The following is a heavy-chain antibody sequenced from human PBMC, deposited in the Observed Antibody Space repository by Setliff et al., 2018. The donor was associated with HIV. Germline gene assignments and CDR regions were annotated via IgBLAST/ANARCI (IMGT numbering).Heavy chain of an antibody. D-gene: IGHD3-10*01. Sequence: PGGSLRLSCTASGFTFDDFAMHWVRQSPGKGLEWVGLINWDGESTYYADSVKGRFVISRDNSENSLYLQMNSLRPEDTAFYYCATAYGTGTYFPSPAEHWGLGTLVTVSS. CDR3: ATAYGTGTYFPSPAEH. CDR1: GFTFDDFA. J-gene: IGHJ4*02. CDR2: INWDGEST. V-gene: IGHV3-43D*03.